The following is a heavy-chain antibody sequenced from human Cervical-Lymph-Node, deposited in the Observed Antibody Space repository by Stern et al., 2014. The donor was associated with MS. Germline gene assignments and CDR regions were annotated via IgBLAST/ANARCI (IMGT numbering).Heavy chain of an antibody. V-gene: IGHV4-39*01. J-gene: IGHJ5*02. CDR1: GGSISSSSYY. D-gene: IGHD3-22*01. Sequence: QVQLQESGPGLVKPSETLSLTCTVSGGSISSSSYYWGWIRQPPGKGLEWIGSIYYSGSTYYNPSRKVRVTISIDTPKNQFPLKLSSVTAADTAVYYCARPPYYYDSSGSWGQGTLVTVSS. CDR3: ARPPYYYDSSGS. CDR2: IYYSGST.